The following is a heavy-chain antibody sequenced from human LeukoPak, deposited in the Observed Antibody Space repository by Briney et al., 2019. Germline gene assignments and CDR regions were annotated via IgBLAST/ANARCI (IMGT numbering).Heavy chain of an antibody. CDR2: ISAYNGNT. J-gene: IGHJ4*02. CDR3: ARDRTRGIAAAGTPGDY. CDR1: GYTFTSYG. D-gene: IGHD6-13*01. Sequence: GASVKVSCKASGYTFTSYGISWVRQAPGQGLEWMGWISAYNGNTNYAQKLQGRVTMTTDTSTSTAYMELRSLRSDDTAVYYCARDRTRGIAAAGTPGDYWGQGTLVTVSS. V-gene: IGHV1-18*01.